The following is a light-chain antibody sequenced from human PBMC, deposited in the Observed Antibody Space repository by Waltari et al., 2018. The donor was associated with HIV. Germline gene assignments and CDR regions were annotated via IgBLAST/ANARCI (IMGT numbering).Light chain of an antibody. V-gene: IGKV1-39*01. CDR1: RYIGTT. CDR3: QQSYALVRT. Sequence: DVQMTQSPSSLSASVGDRVTISCRASRYIGTTLSWYQQKSGKAPKLLIYAATTLQSGVPSRFSGSGSGTDFTLSITSLEPEDFATYYCQQSYALVRTFGQGTKVEIK. CDR2: AAT. J-gene: IGKJ1*01.